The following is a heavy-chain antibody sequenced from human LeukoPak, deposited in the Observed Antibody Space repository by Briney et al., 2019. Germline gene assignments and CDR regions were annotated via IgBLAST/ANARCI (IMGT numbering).Heavy chain of an antibody. V-gene: IGHV3-21*01. D-gene: IGHD1-26*01. Sequence: GGSLRLSCAASGFTFSTYSMNWVRQAPGKGLEWVSSISSGSRYMYYADSVKGRFTISRDNSKDTLYLQMNSLSSEDTGVYYCARDLGIHQWEMSYFDYWGQGTLVTVSS. CDR1: GFTFSTYS. CDR3: ARDLGIHQWEMSYFDY. CDR2: ISSGSRYM. J-gene: IGHJ4*02.